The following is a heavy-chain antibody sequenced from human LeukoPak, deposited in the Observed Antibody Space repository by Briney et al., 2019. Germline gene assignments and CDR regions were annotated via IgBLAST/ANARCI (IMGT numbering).Heavy chain of an antibody. J-gene: IGHJ4*02. CDR2: ISSSSSYI. Sequence: GGSLRLSCAASGCTFSSYSMNWVRQAPGKGLEWVSSISSSSSYIYYADSVKGRFTISRDNAKNSLYLQMNSLRAEDTAVYYCARDPPRTYYYDSSGDTGNYWGQGTLVTVSS. V-gene: IGHV3-21*01. CDR3: ARDPPRTYYYDSSGDTGNY. CDR1: GCTFSSYS. D-gene: IGHD3-22*01.